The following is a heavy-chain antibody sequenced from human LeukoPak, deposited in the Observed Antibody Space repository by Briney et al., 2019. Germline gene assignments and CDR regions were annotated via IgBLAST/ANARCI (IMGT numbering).Heavy chain of an antibody. CDR1: GDSISSGDYY. CDR2: IYTSGST. Sequence: SETLSLTCTVSGDSISSGDYYWSWIRQPAGKGLEWIGRIYTSGSTNYNPSLKSRVTMPVDTSKNQFSLKLSSVTAADTAVYYCARVSYSSSRYGINWFDPWGQGTLVTVSS. V-gene: IGHV4-61*02. J-gene: IGHJ5*02. CDR3: ARVSYSSSRYGINWFDP. D-gene: IGHD6-13*01.